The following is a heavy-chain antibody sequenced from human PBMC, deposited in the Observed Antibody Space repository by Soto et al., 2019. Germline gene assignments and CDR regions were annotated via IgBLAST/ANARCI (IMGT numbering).Heavy chain of an antibody. CDR1: GGSISSGGYY. V-gene: IGHV4-31*03. D-gene: IGHD4-17*01. CDR3: ARDTRSYGDYVYYYYGMDV. J-gene: IGHJ6*02. Sequence: QVQLQESGPGLVKPSQTLSLTCTVSGGSISSGGYYWSWIRQHPGKGLEWIGYIYYSGSTYYNPSLKSRVTISVDTSKNQFSLKLSSVTAADTAVYYCARDTRSYGDYVYYYYGMDVWGQGTTVTVSS. CDR2: IYYSGST.